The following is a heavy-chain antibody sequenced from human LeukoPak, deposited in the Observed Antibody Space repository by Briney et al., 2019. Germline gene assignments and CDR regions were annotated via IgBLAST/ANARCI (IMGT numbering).Heavy chain of an antibody. V-gene: IGHV5-51*01. CDR2: IFHGDSDT. CDR3: AREGASGGCTTLAFDK. CDR1: EYKFSTYW. D-gene: IGHD2-2*01. Sequence: GESLKISCKASEYKFSTYWYGWLSRLPGRGREGLRIIFHGDSDTRYSPSLQGQVTISAHTSVNPAYLQWSSLEASDTARYYCAREGASGGCTTLAFDKWGQGTKLTVS. J-gene: IGHJ3*02.